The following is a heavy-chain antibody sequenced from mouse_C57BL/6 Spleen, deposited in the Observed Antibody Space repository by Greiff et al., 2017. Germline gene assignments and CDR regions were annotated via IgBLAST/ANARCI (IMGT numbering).Heavy chain of an antibody. V-gene: IGHV1-69*01. CDR2: IDPSDSYT. CDR1: GYTFTSYW. D-gene: IGHD2-5*01. Sequence: QVQLQQPGAELVMPGASVKLSCKASGYTFTSYWMHWVKPRPGQGLEWIGEIDPSDSYTNYNQKFKGKSTLTVDKSSSTAYMQLSSLTSEDSAVYYCARSGGLYSNFGGFAYWGQGTLVTVSA. CDR3: ARSGGLYSNFGGFAY. J-gene: IGHJ3*01.